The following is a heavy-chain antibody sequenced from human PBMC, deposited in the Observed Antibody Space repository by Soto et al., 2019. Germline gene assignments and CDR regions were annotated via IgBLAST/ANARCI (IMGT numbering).Heavy chain of an antibody. J-gene: IGHJ4*02. Sequence: GASVKVSCKASGYTFTGYYMHWVRQAPGQGLEWMGWINPNSGGTNYAQKFQGWVTMTRDTSISTAYMELSSLRSEDTAVYYCARGGDYDFWSGYFYWGQGTLVTVSS. V-gene: IGHV1-2*04. D-gene: IGHD3-3*01. CDR3: ARGGDYDFWSGYFY. CDR1: GYTFTGYY. CDR2: INPNSGGT.